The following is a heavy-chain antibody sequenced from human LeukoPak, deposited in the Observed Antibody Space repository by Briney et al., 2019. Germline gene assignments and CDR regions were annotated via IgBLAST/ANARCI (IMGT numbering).Heavy chain of an antibody. Sequence: PGGSLRLSCAASGFTFDDDAMHWVRQAPGKGLEWLSAISGSGGSTNYAHSVKGRFTISRDNSKNTLYLPVDRVRAEDRAVYYCVKGMTDLDYWGQGTLVTVSS. CDR3: VKGMTDLDY. CDR1: GFTFDDDA. J-gene: IGHJ4*02. CDR2: ISGSGGST. V-gene: IGHV3-23*01.